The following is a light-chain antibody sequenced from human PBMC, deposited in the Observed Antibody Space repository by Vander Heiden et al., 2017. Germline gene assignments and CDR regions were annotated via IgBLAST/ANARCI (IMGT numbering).Light chain of an antibody. CDR2: AAS. CDR1: QGISSY. V-gene: IGKV1-8*01. CDR3: QQDYSYPLT. Sequence: AIRMTQSPSSLSASTGDRVTITCRASQGISSYLAWYQQKPGKAPKLLIYAASTLQSGVPSRFSGSGSGTDFTLTISCLQSEDFATYYCQQDYSYPLTFGQGTKVEIK. J-gene: IGKJ1*01.